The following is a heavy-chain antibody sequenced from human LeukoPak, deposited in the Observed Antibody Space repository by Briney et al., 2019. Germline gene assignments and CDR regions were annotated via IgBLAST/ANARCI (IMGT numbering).Heavy chain of an antibody. Sequence: ASVKVSCKASGYTFTSYGISWVRQAPGQGLEWMGWISAYNGNTNYAQKLQGRVTMTTDTSTSTVYMELSSLRSEDTAVYYCARGKSSGDWRGVPWQQLVGRNWFDPWGQGTLVTVSS. J-gene: IGHJ5*02. CDR3: ARGKSSGDWRGVPWQQLVGRNWFDP. D-gene: IGHD6-13*01. CDR1: GYTFTSYG. V-gene: IGHV1-18*01. CDR2: ISAYNGNT.